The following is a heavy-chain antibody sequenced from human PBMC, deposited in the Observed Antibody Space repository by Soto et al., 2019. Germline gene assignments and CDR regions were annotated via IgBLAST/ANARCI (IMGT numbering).Heavy chain of an antibody. V-gene: IGHV3-53*01. D-gene: IGHD1-20*01. Sequence: GGSLRLSCAASGFTVSKNYMNWVRQPPGKGLEWVSIVYSGGSTYYADSVKGRFTISRDNSKNTLYLQMNTLRAEDTAVYYCARIPLGIYNSPYFDYWGQGTLVTVSS. CDR3: ARIPLGIYNSPYFDY. CDR2: VYSGGST. CDR1: GFTVSKNY. J-gene: IGHJ4*02.